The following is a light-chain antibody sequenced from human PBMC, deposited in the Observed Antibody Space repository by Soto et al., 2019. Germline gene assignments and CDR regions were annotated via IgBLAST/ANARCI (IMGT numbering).Light chain of an antibody. J-gene: IGLJ1*01. Sequence: QSVLTQPPSVSGAPGQRVIISCTGSSSNIGAGYDVNWYQQLPGTAPKLLIYLNVNRPSGVPDRFSGYKSATSASLAISGVHVEDDDDYYCQSYDNRLSGSDGFGTGNKGTVL. CDR1: SSNIGAGYD. V-gene: IGLV1-40*01. CDR3: QSYDNRLSGSDG. CDR2: LNV.